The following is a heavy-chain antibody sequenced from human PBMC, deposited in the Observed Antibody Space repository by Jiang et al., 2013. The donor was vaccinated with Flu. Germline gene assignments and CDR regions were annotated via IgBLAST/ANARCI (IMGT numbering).Heavy chain of an antibody. CDR3: AGYLRSQIKKPPAYYFDY. J-gene: IGHJ4*02. V-gene: IGHV4-39*01. D-gene: IGHD2-21*01. CDR1: GGSISSSSYY. CDR2: IYYSGST. Sequence: LLKPSETLSLTCTVSGGSISSSSYYWGWIRQPPGKGLEWIGSIYYSGSTYYNPSLKSRVTISVDTSKNQFSLKLSSVTAADTAVYYCAGYLRSQIKKPPAYYFDYWGQGTLVTVSS.